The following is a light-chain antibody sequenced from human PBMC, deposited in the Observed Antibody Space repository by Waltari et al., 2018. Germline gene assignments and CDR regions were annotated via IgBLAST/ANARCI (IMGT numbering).Light chain of an antibody. V-gene: IGKV3D-15*01. CDR3: QQYNNWPPDPT. Sequence: IVMTQSPATLSEFPGERATLSCRASQSISSNLAWYQQKPGQAPRLLIYGASTRATGIPDRFNGSGSGIEFTLTINSLQSEDFAVYYCQQYNNWPPDPTFGQGTKVEIK. J-gene: IGKJ1*01. CDR1: QSISSN. CDR2: GAS.